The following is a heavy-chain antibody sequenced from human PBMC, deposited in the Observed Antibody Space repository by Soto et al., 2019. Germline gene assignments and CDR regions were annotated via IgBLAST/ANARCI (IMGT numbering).Heavy chain of an antibody. CDR3: PRGPQDHSYDSSGYYY. J-gene: IGHJ4*02. V-gene: IGHV1-69*02. D-gene: IGHD3-22*01. CDR1: GGTFSSYT. Sequence: SVKVSCKASGGTFSSYTISWVRQAPGQGLEWMGRIIPILGIANYAQKFQGRVTITADKSTSTAYMELSSLRSEDTAVYYCPRGPQDHSYDSSGYYYWGQGTLVTVS. CDR2: IIPILGIA.